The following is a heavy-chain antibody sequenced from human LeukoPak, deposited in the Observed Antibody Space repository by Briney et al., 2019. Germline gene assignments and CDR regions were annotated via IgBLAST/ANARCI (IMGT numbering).Heavy chain of an antibody. CDR2: INHSGST. Sequence: KPSETLSLTCAVYGGSFSGYYWSWIRQPPGKGLEWIGEINHSGSTNYNPSLKSRVTISVDTSKNQFSLKLSSVTAADTAVYYCARAHYYDSSGPTYYFDYWGQGTLVTASS. V-gene: IGHV4-34*01. D-gene: IGHD3-22*01. CDR3: ARAHYYDSSGPTYYFDY. CDR1: GGSFSGYY. J-gene: IGHJ4*02.